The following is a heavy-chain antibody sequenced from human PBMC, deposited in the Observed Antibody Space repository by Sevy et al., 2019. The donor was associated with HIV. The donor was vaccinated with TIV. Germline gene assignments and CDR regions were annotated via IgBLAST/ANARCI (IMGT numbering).Heavy chain of an antibody. CDR1: GFNFSHYG. CDR3: ARDWTYYDTSSSYRYYGMDV. CDR2: IWYDGINK. Sequence: GGSLRLSCVTSGFNFSHYGIHWVRQSPGKGMEWVAIIWYDGINKFYADSMKGRFTISRDNSKNTLYLQMNSLRAEDTAVYYCARDWTYYDTSSSYRYYGMDVWGPGTTVTVSS. V-gene: IGHV3-33*01. D-gene: IGHD3-9*01. J-gene: IGHJ6*02.